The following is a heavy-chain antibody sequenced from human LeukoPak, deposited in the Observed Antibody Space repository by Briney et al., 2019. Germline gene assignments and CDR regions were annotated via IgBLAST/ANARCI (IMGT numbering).Heavy chain of an antibody. CDR2: IKNKNSGRTT. CDR3: VTDGGLLPYYFTY. V-gene: IGHV3-15*01. J-gene: IGHJ1*01. Sequence: NPGGSLRLSCAASGFIFPNAWMHWVRQAPGKGLEWVGRIKNKNSGRTTNYIAPVKGRFTISRDDSRNTLYLEMDNLKTDDTAIYYWVTDGGLLPYYFTYWGQGTLVTVSS. CDR1: GFIFPNAW. D-gene: IGHD3-10*01.